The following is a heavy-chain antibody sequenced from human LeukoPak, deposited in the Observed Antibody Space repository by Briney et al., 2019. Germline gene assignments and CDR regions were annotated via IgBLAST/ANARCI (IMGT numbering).Heavy chain of an antibody. D-gene: IGHD3-22*01. CDR1: GYTFTSYY. CDR3: AREWGRRLLHDAFDI. V-gene: IGHV1-46*01. J-gene: IGHJ3*02. Sequence: ASVKVSCKASGYTFTSYYMHWVRQAPGQGLEWMGIINPSGGSTSYAQKFQGRVTMTRDTSTSTVYMELSSLRSEDTAVCYCAREWGRRLLHDAFDIWGQGTMVTVSS. CDR2: INPSGGST.